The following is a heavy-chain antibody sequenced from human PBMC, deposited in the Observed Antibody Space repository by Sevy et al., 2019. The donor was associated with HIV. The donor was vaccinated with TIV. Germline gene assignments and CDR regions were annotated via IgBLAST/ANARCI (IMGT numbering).Heavy chain of an antibody. J-gene: IGHJ6*02. V-gene: IGHV3-11*01. CDR1: GFTFSDYY. D-gene: IGHD6-19*01. Sequence: GGSLRLSCAASGFTFSDYYMSWIRQAPGKGLEWVSYISSSGSTIYYADSVKSRFTISRDNAKNSLYLQMNSLRAEDTAVYYWARDIHWQWLVRSNGMDVWGQGTTVTVSS. CDR2: ISSSGSTI. CDR3: ARDIHWQWLVRSNGMDV.